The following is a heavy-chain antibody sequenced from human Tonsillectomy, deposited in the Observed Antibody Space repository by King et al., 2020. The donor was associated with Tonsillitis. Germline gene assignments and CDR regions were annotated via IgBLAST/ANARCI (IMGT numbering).Heavy chain of an antibody. CDR2: IGWNRGSI. CDR1: GFIFDDYA. CDR3: AKGRGPDSSGPIDY. D-gene: IGHD6-19*01. V-gene: IGHV3-9*01. Sequence: VQLVESGGGLVQPGRSLRLSCAASGFIFDDYAMHWVRQAPGKGLEWVSGIGWNRGSIGYTDSVKGRFTISRDNAKNSLYLQMNSLRADDTALYYCAKGRGPDSSGPIDYWGQGTLVTVSS. J-gene: IGHJ4*02.